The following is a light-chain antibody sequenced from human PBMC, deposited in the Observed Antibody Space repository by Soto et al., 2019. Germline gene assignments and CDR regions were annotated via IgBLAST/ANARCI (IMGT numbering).Light chain of an antibody. CDR3: CSYAAYNTL. J-gene: IGLJ2*01. V-gene: IGLV2-8*01. CDR1: SSDIGSDNY. CDR2: EVS. Sequence: QSALTQPPSASGSPGQSVTISCTGTSSDIGSDNYVSWYQQHPGEAPKLIIYEVSKRHSGVPDRFSGSKSGNTAPLAVSGLQAEDEADYYRCSYAAYNTLFGGGTKLTVL.